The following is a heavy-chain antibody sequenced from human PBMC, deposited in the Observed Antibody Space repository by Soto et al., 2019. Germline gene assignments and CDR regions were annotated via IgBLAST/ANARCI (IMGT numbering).Heavy chain of an antibody. Sequence: QVQLVQSGAEVKKPGASVKVSCKASGYTFTSYGISWVRQAPGQGLEWMGWTSAYNGNTNSAQKVQGRVTMTTDTFPSTAYMRRMGLRSACTAVYFWVREYYYVSAARYWGQGTLGTVS. CDR1: GYTFTSYG. CDR3: VREYYYVSAARY. CDR2: TSAYNGNT. V-gene: IGHV1-18*01. D-gene: IGHD3-10*01. J-gene: IGHJ4*01.